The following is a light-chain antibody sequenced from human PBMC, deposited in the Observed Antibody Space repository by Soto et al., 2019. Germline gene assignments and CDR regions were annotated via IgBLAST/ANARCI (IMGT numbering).Light chain of an antibody. CDR2: AAS. V-gene: IGKV1-12*01. CDR1: QDVNTW. J-gene: IGKJ4*02. Sequence: DIQMTQSPSSLSASVGDRVTITCRASQDVNTWLAWYQQKPGRDPNLLIFAASSLQSGVPSRFIGNGSGTHFTLIISSLQAEDFATYYCQQAHIFPLTFGGGTKVEIK. CDR3: QQAHIFPLT.